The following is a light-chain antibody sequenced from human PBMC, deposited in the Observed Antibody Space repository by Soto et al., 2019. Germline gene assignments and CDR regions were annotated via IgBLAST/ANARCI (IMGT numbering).Light chain of an antibody. Sequence: DIQMTQSPSTLSASVEDRVTITCRASRNIGNWLAWYQQKPGSSPKLLIYKASALESGAPSRFSGSGFGTEFTLTISGLQADDSATYHCQQYNTFPWAFGQGTRVEVK. CDR3: QQYNTFPWA. J-gene: IGKJ1*01. CDR2: KAS. V-gene: IGKV1-5*03. CDR1: RNIGNW.